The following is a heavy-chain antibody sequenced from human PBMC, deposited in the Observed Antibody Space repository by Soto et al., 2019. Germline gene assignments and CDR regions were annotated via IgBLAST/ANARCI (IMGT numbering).Heavy chain of an antibody. Sequence: PSEILSLTCTVSGGSISSYYWSWIRQPPGKGLEWIGYIYYSGSTNYNPSLKSRVTISVDTSKNQFSLKLSSVTAADTAVYYCAGSGLRYFDWLTQIGGMDVRGKGTTVTVSS. D-gene: IGHD3-9*01. CDR1: GGSISSYY. CDR2: IYYSGST. J-gene: IGHJ6*03. V-gene: IGHV4-59*01. CDR3: AGSGLRYFDWLTQIGGMDV.